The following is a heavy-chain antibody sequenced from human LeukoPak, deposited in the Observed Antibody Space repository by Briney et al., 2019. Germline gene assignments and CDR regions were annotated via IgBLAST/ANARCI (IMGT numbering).Heavy chain of an antibody. CDR1: GGTFSSYA. Sequence: ASVKVSCKASGGTFSSYAISWVRQAPGQGLEWMGRIIPILGIANYAQKFQGRVTITADKSTSTAYMELSSLRSEDTAVYYCARGVSMGCGGDCYSLGLDYFDYWGQGTPVTVSS. CDR3: ARGVSMGCGGDCYSLGLDYFDY. J-gene: IGHJ4*02. CDR2: IIPILGIA. V-gene: IGHV1-69*04. D-gene: IGHD2-21*02.